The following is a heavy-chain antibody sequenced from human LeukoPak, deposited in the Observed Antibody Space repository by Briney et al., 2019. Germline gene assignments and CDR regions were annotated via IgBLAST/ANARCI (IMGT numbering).Heavy chain of an antibody. Sequence: PGGSLRLSCAASGFTFSSYWMSWVRQAPGKGLEWVANIKQDGSEKYYVDSVKGRFTISRDNAKNSLYLQMNSLRAEDTAVYYCAREIPDFWSGSDIYYYYYYMDVWGKGTTVTVSS. CDR2: IKQDGSEK. V-gene: IGHV3-7*01. D-gene: IGHD3-3*01. CDR3: AREIPDFWSGSDIYYYYYYMDV. CDR1: GFTFSSYW. J-gene: IGHJ6*03.